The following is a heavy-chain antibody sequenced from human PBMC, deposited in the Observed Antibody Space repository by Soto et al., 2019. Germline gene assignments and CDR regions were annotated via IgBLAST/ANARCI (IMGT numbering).Heavy chain of an antibody. CDR1: GYTFTRYG. Sequence: GASVKVSCKASGYTFTRYGISWVRQAPGQGLEWMGWISGYNGDTNYAQKFQGRVTMTRNTSISTAYMELSSLRSEDTAVYYCARDVGYYDILTGYYGPIYYFDYWGQGTLVTGSS. V-gene: IGHV1-18*01. J-gene: IGHJ4*02. D-gene: IGHD3-9*01. CDR2: ISGYNGDT. CDR3: ARDVGYYDILTGYYGPIYYFDY.